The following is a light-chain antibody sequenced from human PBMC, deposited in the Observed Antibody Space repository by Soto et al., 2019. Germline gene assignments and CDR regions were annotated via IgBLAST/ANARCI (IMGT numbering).Light chain of an antibody. CDR2: DAS. J-gene: IGKJ1*01. CDR3: QQYNNWPPWT. CDR1: QTISSN. Sequence: EIVMMQSPATLSVSPGERATLSCRASQTISSNLAWYQHKPGQAPRVLIYDASTRATGIPTRFNGSGSGTEFTLTISSLQSEDVAVYYCQQYNNWPPWTFGRGTKVEVK. V-gene: IGKV3-15*01.